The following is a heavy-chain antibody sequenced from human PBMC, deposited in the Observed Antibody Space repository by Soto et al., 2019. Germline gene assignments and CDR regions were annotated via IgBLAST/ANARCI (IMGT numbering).Heavy chain of an antibody. J-gene: IGHJ5*02. V-gene: IGHV6-1*01. CDR1: GDSVSSNTAS. D-gene: IGHD5-12*01. Sequence: SQTLSLTCAISGDSVSSNTASWNWIGQSPSRGLEWLGRTYFRSKWYNDYAVSVKSRIIINPDTSNNQFSLQLNSVTPEDTAVYFCAKGDNLGPKTGYGFDPWGQGXMVTVSS. CDR3: AKGDNLGPKTGYGFDP. CDR2: TYFRSKWYN.